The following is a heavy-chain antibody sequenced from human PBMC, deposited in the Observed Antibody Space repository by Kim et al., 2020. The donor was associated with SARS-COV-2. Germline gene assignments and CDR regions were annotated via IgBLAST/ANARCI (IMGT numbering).Heavy chain of an antibody. CDR1: GFIFSSYS. CDR3: AKDPDGSAPDLDY. CDR2: ISGSGDRI. D-gene: IGHD3-10*01. V-gene: IGHV3-23*01. Sequence: GGSLRLSCAASGFIFSSYSMTWVRQAPGKGLEWVSGISGSGDRIYYTDSVRGRFTISRDNSKNTLYLQMNSLRAEDTAVYYCAKDPDGSAPDLDYWGQGTRVTVSS. J-gene: IGHJ4*02.